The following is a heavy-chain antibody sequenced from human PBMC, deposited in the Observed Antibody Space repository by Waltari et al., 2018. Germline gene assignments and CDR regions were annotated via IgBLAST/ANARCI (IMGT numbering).Heavy chain of an antibody. Sequence: EVQLVESGGGLVQPGGSLRLSCAASGFTFSSYAMSWVRQAPGKGREWVSAISGSGGSTYYAHSVKCRFTISSVNSKNTLYLQMNSLRAEDTAVYYCAKANWFDPWGQGTLVTVSS. CDR3: AKANWFDP. CDR1: GFTFSSYA. V-gene: IGHV3-23*04. CDR2: ISGSGGST. J-gene: IGHJ5*02.